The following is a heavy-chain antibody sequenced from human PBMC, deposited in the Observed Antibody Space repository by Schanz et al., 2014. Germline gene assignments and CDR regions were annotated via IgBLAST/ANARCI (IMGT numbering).Heavy chain of an antibody. CDR3: ASALTTWGGMDV. Sequence: QVQLVQSGAEVQKPGASVMLSCKTSGYSFNLFGVSWVRQAPGQGLEWMGIIHSTGGTTSHAQKFQGRVTMTRDTSTSTVYMELSSLRSEDTAVYYCASALTTWGGMDVWGQGTTVTVSS. J-gene: IGHJ6*02. D-gene: IGHD4-4*01. CDR2: IHSTGGTT. V-gene: IGHV1-46*02. CDR1: GYSFNLFG.